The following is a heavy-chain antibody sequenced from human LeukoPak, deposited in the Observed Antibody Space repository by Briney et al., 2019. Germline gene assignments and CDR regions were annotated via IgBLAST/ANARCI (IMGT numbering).Heavy chain of an antibody. D-gene: IGHD6-6*01. CDR1: GFTFDDYA. Sequence: LSLTCAASGFTFDDYAMHWVRQAPGKGLEWVSGISWNSGSIGYADSVKGRFTISRDNAKNSLYLQMNSLRAEDTALYYCAKGREYSSSSGDYFDYWGQGTLVTVSS. CDR3: AKGREYSSSSGDYFDY. J-gene: IGHJ4*02. CDR2: ISWNSGSI. V-gene: IGHV3-9*01.